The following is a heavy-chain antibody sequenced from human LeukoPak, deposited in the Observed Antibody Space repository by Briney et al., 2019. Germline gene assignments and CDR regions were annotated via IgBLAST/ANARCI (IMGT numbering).Heavy chain of an antibody. CDR1: GGSISSGGYS. D-gene: IGHD3-22*01. CDR2: IYYSGST. Sequence: PSETLSLTCAVSGGSISSGGYSWSWIRQPPGKGLEWIGYIYYSGSTYYNPSLKSRVTISVDTSKNQFSLKLSYVTAADSAVYYCARDDYYDSSGPDYWGQGTLVTVSS. J-gene: IGHJ4*02. CDR3: ARDDYYDSSGPDY. V-gene: IGHV4-30-4*07.